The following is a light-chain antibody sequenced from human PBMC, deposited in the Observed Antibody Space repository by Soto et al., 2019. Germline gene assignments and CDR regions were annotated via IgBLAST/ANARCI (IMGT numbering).Light chain of an antibody. V-gene: IGLV2-11*01. J-gene: IGLJ1*01. Sequence: QSVLTQPRSVSGSPGQSVTISCTGTSSDVGGYNYVSWYQQHPGKAPKLMIYDVSKRPSGVPDRFSGSKSGNTASLTISGLHAEDEAYYYCCSYAGSYTLYVFGTGTKVTVL. CDR3: CSYAGSYTLYV. CDR1: SSDVGGYNY. CDR2: DVS.